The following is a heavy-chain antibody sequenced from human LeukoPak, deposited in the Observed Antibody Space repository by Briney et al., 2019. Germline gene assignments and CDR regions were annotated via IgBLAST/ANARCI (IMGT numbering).Heavy chain of an antibody. Sequence: PGGSLRLSCAASGFTFRSYAIHWVRQAPGKGLEWVTFISFDGNVKYYADSVKGRFIISRDNSKNTVSLQMNSLRAEDTAVYYCARDLGSGTPLDCRGQGTLVTVSS. CDR2: ISFDGNVK. D-gene: IGHD1-7*01. CDR1: GFTFRSYA. J-gene: IGHJ4*02. V-gene: IGHV3-30-3*01. CDR3: ARDLGSGTPLDC.